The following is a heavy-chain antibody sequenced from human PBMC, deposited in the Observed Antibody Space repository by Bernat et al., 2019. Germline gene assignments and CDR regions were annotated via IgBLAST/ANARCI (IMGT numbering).Heavy chain of an antibody. J-gene: IGHJ5*02. D-gene: IGHD3-22*01. CDR2: IYYSGST. CDR1: TGYISRGGYY. CDR3: ATSHDSRGHKSMDWFDP. V-gene: IGHV4-31*03. Sequence: QVQLQESGPGLVKASQTLSLTCTVSTGYISRGGYYWTWIRQLPGKGLEWIGFIYYSGSTYSNPSLRSRVTISIDTSKNQFSLSLSSVTAADTAVYYCATSHDSRGHKSMDWFDPWGQGIPVTVSS.